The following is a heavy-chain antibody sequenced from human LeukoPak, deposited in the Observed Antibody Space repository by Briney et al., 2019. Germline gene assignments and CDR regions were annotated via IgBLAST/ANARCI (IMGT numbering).Heavy chain of an antibody. CDR3: AHIVVVTAIRPYRYFDL. J-gene: IGHJ2*01. Sequence: ASVKVSCKGSGYTLTELSMHWVRQAPGKGLEWMGGFDPEDGETIYAQKFQGRVTMTEDTSTDTAYMELSSLRSEDTAVYYCAHIVVVTAIRPYRYFDLWGRGTLVTVSS. D-gene: IGHD2-21*02. V-gene: IGHV1-24*01. CDR1: GYTLTELS. CDR2: FDPEDGET.